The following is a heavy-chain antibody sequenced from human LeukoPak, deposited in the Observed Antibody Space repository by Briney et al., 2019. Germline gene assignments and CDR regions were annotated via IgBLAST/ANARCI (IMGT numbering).Heavy chain of an antibody. V-gene: IGHV3-48*03. CDR1: GFTFSTYD. J-gene: IGHJ6*03. CDR3: ARDRYGSGDGYYMDV. CDR2: ISSSGITI. Sequence: GGSLRLSCAASGFTFSTYDMNWVRQAPGKGLEWSSYISSSGITIFYADSVKGRFTISRDNAKNSLYLQMNSLRAEDTAVYYCARDRYGSGDGYYMDVWGKGTTVTISS. D-gene: IGHD3-10*01.